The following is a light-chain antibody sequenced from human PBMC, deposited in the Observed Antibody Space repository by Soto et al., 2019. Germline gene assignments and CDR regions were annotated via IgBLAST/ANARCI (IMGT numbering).Light chain of an antibody. J-gene: IGKJ4*01. Sequence: EIVMTQSPAALSESPGERATLFCRASQSVRSNFLAWYQQKPGQAPRLLIYGASTRATGVPGRFSGSGSGTEFTLTISSLQSEEFAVYYCQQYSAWPLTFGGGTKVEIK. CDR2: GAS. CDR3: QQYSAWPLT. V-gene: IGKV3-15*01. CDR1: QSVRSN.